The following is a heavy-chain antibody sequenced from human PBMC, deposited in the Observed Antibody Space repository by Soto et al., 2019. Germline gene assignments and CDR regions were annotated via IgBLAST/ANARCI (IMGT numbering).Heavy chain of an antibody. CDR1: GDGFSTYT. V-gene: IGHV1-18*01. CDR3: ARDGKFDP. Sequence: ASVTVYWQAAGDGFSTYTITWMRQAPGQGLEWMGWISAYNGNTNYAQKLQGRVTMTTDTSTSTAYMELGSLRSDDTAVYYCARDGKFDPWGQGTLVTVSS. J-gene: IGHJ5*02. CDR2: ISAYNGNT.